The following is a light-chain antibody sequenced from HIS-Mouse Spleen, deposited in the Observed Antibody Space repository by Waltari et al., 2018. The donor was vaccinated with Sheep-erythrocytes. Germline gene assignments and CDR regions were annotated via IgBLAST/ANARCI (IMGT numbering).Light chain of an antibody. V-gene: IGLV1-36*01. Sequence: QSVLTQPPSVSEAPRQRVTISCSGSSSNIGNNAVNWYQQLPGKAPKLLIYYDDLRPSGVSDRFAGSKSVTSASLAISGLQSEDEADYYCAAWDDSLNGVVFGGGTKLTVL. CDR2: YDD. CDR3: AAWDDSLNGVV. CDR1: SSNIGNNA. J-gene: IGLJ2*01.